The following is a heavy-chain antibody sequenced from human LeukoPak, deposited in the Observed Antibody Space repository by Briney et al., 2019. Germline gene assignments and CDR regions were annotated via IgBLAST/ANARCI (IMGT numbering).Heavy chain of an antibody. D-gene: IGHD4-17*01. Sequence: GASVKVSCKASGYTFSGYYMHWVRQAPGQGLEWMGWISAYNGNTNYAQKLQGRVTMTTDTSTSTAYMELRSLRSDDTAVYYCARGSMTTADYWGQGTLVTVSS. J-gene: IGHJ4*02. CDR2: ISAYNGNT. CDR1: GYTFSGYY. CDR3: ARGSMTTADY. V-gene: IGHV1-18*04.